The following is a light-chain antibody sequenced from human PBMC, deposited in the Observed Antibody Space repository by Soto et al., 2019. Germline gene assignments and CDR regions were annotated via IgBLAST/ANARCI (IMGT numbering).Light chain of an antibody. Sequence: IVMTQSPLSLPVTPGEPASISCKSSQSLLHSNGNNYLDWYLQKPGQSPQLLIYLVSKRSSGVHERFSGSGSGTDFTLKISRVEAEEVGIFYCMQALESPRTFGQGTKVEIK. CDR3: MQALESPRT. V-gene: IGKV2-28*01. CDR1: QSLLHSNGNNY. J-gene: IGKJ1*01. CDR2: LVS.